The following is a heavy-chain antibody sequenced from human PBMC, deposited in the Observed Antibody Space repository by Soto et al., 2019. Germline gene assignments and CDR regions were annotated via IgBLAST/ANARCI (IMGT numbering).Heavy chain of an antibody. CDR3: AKPLRSAYDTDYYGVDV. CDR1: GFTFSNYG. J-gene: IGHJ6*02. D-gene: IGHD3-3*01. CDR2: ISNDGSNK. Sequence: GGSLRLSCAASGFTFSNYGMHWVRQAPGKGLEWVAVISNDGSNKYYADSVKGRFTISRDNSKNTLYLQMNSLRAEDTAVYYCAKPLRSAYDTDYYGVDVWGQGTTVTVSS. V-gene: IGHV3-30*18.